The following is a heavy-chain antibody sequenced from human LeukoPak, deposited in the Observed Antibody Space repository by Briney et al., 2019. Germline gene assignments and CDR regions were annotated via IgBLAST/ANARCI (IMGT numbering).Heavy chain of an antibody. CDR2: IYSGGST. CDR1: GFIVSDNY. D-gene: IGHD3-22*01. Sequence: PGGSLRLSCAASGFIVSDNYMSWVRHAAGKGLECVSVIYSGGSTYYADSVKGRFTISRDNSKNTLYPQMNSLRAEDTAVYYCARYHYDSSGYPYYFDYWGQGTLVTVSS. V-gene: IGHV3-53*01. J-gene: IGHJ4*02. CDR3: ARYHYDSSGYPYYFDY.